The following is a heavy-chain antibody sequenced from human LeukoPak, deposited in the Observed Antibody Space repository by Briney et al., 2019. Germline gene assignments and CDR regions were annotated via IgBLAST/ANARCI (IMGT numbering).Heavy chain of an antibody. CDR1: GGSISSYY. Sequence: SETLSLTCTVSGGSISSYYWSWIRQPAGKGLEWIGRIYTSGSTNYNPSLKSRVTMSVDTSKNQFSLKLSSVTAADTAVYYCARDCIVGDRCGRWGAFDIWGQGTMVTVSS. D-gene: IGHD1-26*01. J-gene: IGHJ3*02. CDR2: IYTSGST. V-gene: IGHV4-4*07. CDR3: ARDCIVGDRCGRWGAFDI.